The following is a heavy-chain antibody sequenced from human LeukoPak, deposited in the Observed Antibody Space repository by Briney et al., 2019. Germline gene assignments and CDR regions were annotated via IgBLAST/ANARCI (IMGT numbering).Heavy chain of an antibody. CDR1: GFTFSSYG. CDR3: AREYPPRYYYDSSGYLDY. CDR2: IWNDGSNK. Sequence: SLRLSCSASGFTFSSYGMHWVRQAPGKGLERVAVIWNDGSNKYYAVSVKGRFTISRDNSKNTLYLQMNSLRAEDTAVYYCAREYPPRYYYDSSGYLDYWGQGTLGTVSS. V-gene: IGHV3-33*01. J-gene: IGHJ4*02. D-gene: IGHD3-22*01.